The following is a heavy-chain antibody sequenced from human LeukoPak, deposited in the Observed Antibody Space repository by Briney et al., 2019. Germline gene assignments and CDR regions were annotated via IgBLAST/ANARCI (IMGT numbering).Heavy chain of an antibody. CDR3: ARPLTLGGDAFDI. CDR2: IYYSGST. CDR1: SGSISSGDYY. Sequence: PSETLSLTCTVSSGSISSGDYYWSWIRQPPGKGLEWIWYIYYSGSTYYNPSLKSRVTISVDTSKNQFSLKLSSVTAADTAVYYCARPLTLGGDAFDIWGQGTMVTVSS. V-gene: IGHV4-30-4*08. D-gene: IGHD4-23*01. J-gene: IGHJ3*02.